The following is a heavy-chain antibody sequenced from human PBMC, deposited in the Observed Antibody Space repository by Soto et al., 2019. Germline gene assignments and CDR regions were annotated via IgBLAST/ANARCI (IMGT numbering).Heavy chain of an antibody. J-gene: IGHJ6*02. D-gene: IGHD2-2*01. CDR3: ARQDCSSANCLWSDYYHGLDV. V-gene: IGHV5-51*01. Sequence: PGESLKISCQASGYSFSKYWIGWVRQVPGKGLEWMGIIYPSDSDIRYSPSFQGQVTISVDKSTNTTYLQWTSLQASDTAMYYCARQDCSSANCLWSDYYHGLDVCGRGSTVAVYS. CDR2: IYPSDSDI. CDR1: GYSFSKYW.